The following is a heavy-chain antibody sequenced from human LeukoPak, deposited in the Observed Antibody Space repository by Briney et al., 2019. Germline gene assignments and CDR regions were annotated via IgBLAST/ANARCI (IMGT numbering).Heavy chain of an antibody. V-gene: IGHV3-23*01. J-gene: IGHJ4*02. CDR3: AKSILGTAGLLDN. CDR2: ISGSGGST. CDR1: GFTFSSYA. D-gene: IGHD5-18*01. Sequence: GGSLRLSCAASGFTFSSYAMSWVRQAPGKGLEWVSAISGSGGSTYCADSVKGRFTISTDNSKNTLFLQMNSLRADDTAVYYCAKSILGTAGLLDNWGQGTLVTVSS.